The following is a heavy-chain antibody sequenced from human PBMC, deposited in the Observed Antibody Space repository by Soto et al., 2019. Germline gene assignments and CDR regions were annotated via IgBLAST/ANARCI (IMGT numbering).Heavy chain of an antibody. D-gene: IGHD3-10*01. CDR3: ARGLVGWFSDWFDP. CDR1: GGSFSGYY. V-gene: IGHV4-34*01. Sequence: SETLSLTCAVYGGSFSGYYWSWIRQPPGKGLEWIGEINHSGSTNYNPSLKSRVTISVDTSKNQFSLKLSSVTAADTAVYYCARGLVGWFSDWFDPWGQGTLVTVSS. CDR2: INHSGST. J-gene: IGHJ5*02.